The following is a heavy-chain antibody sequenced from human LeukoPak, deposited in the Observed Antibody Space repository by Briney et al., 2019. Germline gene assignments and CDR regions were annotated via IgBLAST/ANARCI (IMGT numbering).Heavy chain of an antibody. CDR2: IYYDGTKK. CDR3: ARALTGAHGMDV. Sequence: GGSLRLSCAASGFTFSDYGFHWVRQTPGKGLEWVAVIYYDGTKKYYADSVKGRFTISRDNAKNSLYLQMNSLRAEDTAVYYCARALTGAHGMDVWGQGTTVTVSS. D-gene: IGHD1-14*01. J-gene: IGHJ6*02. V-gene: IGHV3-33*01. CDR1: GFTFSDYG.